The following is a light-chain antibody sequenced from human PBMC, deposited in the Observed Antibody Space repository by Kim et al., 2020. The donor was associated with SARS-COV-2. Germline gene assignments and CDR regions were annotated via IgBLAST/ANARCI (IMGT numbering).Light chain of an antibody. CDR3: HQYGGSPNT. Sequence: EIVLTQSPGTLSLSPGERATLSCRASQSVSSSYLAWYQHKPGQAPRLLIYGASSRATGIPDRFSGSGSGTDFTLTISRLEPEDFAVYYCHQYGGSPNTFGQGTKLE. J-gene: IGKJ2*01. CDR2: GAS. CDR1: QSVSSSY. V-gene: IGKV3-20*01.